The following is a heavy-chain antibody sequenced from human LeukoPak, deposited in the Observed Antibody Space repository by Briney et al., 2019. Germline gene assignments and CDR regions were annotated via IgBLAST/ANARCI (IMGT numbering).Heavy chain of an antibody. Sequence: GASVKVSCKASGYTFLDYDISWVRQAPGQGLEWMGRIIPILGIANYAQKFQGRVTITADKSTSTAYMELSSLRSEDTAVYYCGRTVYANYYYYGMDVWGQGTTVTVSS. CDR3: GRTVYANYYYYGMDV. CDR2: IIPILGIA. D-gene: IGHD2-8*01. J-gene: IGHJ6*02. V-gene: IGHV1-69*04. CDR1: GYTFLDYD.